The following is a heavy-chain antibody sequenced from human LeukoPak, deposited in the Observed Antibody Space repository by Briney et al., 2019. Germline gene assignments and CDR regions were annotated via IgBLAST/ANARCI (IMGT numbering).Heavy chain of an antibody. CDR3: ARAGIQLWFAFDI. Sequence: SVKVSCKASGGTFSSYAISWVRQAPGQGLEWMGRIIPILGIANYAQKFQGRVTITADKSTGTAYMELSSLRSEDTAVYYCARAGIQLWFAFDIWGQGTMVTVSS. CDR2: IIPILGIA. D-gene: IGHD5-18*01. V-gene: IGHV1-69*04. CDR1: GGTFSSYA. J-gene: IGHJ3*02.